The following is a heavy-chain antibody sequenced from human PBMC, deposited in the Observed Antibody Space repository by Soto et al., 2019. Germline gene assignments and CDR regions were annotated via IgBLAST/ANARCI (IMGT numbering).Heavy chain of an antibody. CDR1: GFTFSSYA. J-gene: IGHJ4*02. Sequence: GGSLRLSCAASGFTFSSYAMSWVRQAPGKGLEWVSAISGSGGSTYYADSVKGRFTISRDNSKNTLYLQMNSLRAEDTAVYYCAKTNEYSSSFSPHFDYWGQGTLVTVSS. CDR3: AKTNEYSSSFSPHFDY. V-gene: IGHV3-23*01. CDR2: ISGSGGST. D-gene: IGHD6-6*01.